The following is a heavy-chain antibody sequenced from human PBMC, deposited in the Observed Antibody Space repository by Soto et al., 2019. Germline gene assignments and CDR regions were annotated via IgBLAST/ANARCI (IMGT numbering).Heavy chain of an antibody. D-gene: IGHD2-15*01. CDR1: GFTFTSSA. CDR3: AAESDGAYCGGGSCYSVGSFGP. Sequence: QMQLVQSGPEVKKPGTSVKVSCKASGFTFTSSAMQWVRQARGQGLEWIGWIVVGSGNANYAQKFQGRVTITRDMSTRTADMELSSLRAEDRAVYYWAAESDGAYCGGGSCYSVGSFGPWGQGTLVTVSS. J-gene: IGHJ5*02. CDR2: IVVGSGNA. V-gene: IGHV1-58*02.